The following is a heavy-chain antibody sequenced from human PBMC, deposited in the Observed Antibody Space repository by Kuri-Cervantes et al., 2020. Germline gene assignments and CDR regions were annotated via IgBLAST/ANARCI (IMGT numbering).Heavy chain of an antibody. CDR2: ISWNSGSI. CDR3: AKDRKYYYDSSGYYGGAFDI. CDR1: GFTFSSYG. D-gene: IGHD3-22*01. J-gene: IGHJ3*02. Sequence: SLKISCAASGFTFSSYGLHWVRQAPGKGLEWVSGISWNSGSIGYADSVKGRFTISRDNAKNSLYLQMNSLRAEDTALYYCAKDRKYYYDSSGYYGGAFDIWGQGTMVTVSS. V-gene: IGHV3-9*01.